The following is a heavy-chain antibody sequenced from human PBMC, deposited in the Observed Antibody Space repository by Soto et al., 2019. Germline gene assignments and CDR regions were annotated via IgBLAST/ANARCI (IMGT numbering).Heavy chain of an antibody. CDR1: GYTFTGYY. CDR3: ARDNYAVAGTDYYYGMDV. V-gene: IGHV1-2*04. CDR2: INPNSGGT. D-gene: IGHD6-19*01. J-gene: IGHJ6*02. Sequence: ASVKVSCKASGYTFTGYYMHWVRQAPGQGLEWMGWINPNSGGTNYAQKFQGWVTMTRDTSISTAYMELSRLRSDDTAVYYCARDNYAVAGTDYYYGMDVWGQGTTVTVSS.